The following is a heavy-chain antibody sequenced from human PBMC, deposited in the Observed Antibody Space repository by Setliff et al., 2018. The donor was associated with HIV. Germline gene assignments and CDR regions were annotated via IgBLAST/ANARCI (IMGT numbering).Heavy chain of an antibody. CDR1: GYTFTDYY. V-gene: IGHV1-2*02. Sequence: ASVKVSCKASGYTFTDYYMHWVRQAPGQGLEWMGWIYHNSGGTNYAQKYQGRVTMTRDTSIRTVYMELSRLRSDDTAVYYCVREIDNYDDSGRAYWGQGTQVTVSS. D-gene: IGHD3-22*01. J-gene: IGHJ4*02. CDR3: VREIDNYDDSGRAY. CDR2: IYHNSGGT.